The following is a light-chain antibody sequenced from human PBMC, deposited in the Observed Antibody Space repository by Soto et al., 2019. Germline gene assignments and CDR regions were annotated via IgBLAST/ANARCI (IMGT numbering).Light chain of an antibody. Sequence: DVVMTQSPLSLPVTLGQPASISCRSSRSLVHSNGNTYLTWFQQRPGQSPRRLIFEVSKREYGVTERFSGSGSGTDFTLKISWVEAEDVAFYYCMQGKIWQFAFGQGTRLEIK. V-gene: IGKV2-30*02. CDR2: EVS. CDR1: RSLVHSNGNTY. J-gene: IGKJ2*01. CDR3: MQGKIWQFA.